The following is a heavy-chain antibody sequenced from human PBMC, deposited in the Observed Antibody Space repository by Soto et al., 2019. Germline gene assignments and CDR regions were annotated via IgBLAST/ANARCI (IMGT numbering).Heavy chain of an antibody. J-gene: IGHJ4*02. Sequence: GSLRLSCAASGFTFSNYEMNWVRQAPGKGLEWISYITSTGTTRYYADSVKGRFTISRDNAKNSLYLQMNSLRAEDAAVYYCAKGNSPVDIYWGQGTLVTVSS. D-gene: IGHD2-21*01. V-gene: IGHV3-48*03. CDR3: AKGNSPVDIY. CDR1: GFTFSNYE. CDR2: ITSTGTTR.